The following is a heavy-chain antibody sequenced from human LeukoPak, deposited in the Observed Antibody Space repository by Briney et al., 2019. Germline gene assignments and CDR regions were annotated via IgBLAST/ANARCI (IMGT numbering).Heavy chain of an antibody. CDR3: AREGYSSGWYNYYYGMDV. V-gene: IGHV4-4*07. CDR2: IYTSGST. Sequence: SETLSLTCTVSGGSISSYYWSWIRQPAGEGLEWIGRIYTSGSTNYNPSLKSRVTMSVDTSKNQFSLKLSSVTAADTAVYYCAREGYSSGWYNYYYGMDVWGQGTTVTVSS. J-gene: IGHJ6*02. D-gene: IGHD6-19*01. CDR1: GGSISSYY.